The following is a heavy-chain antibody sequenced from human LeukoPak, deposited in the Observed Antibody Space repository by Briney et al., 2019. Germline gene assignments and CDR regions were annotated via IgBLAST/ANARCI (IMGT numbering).Heavy chain of an antibody. D-gene: IGHD3-10*01. CDR1: GGSISSGGYY. V-gene: IGHV4-31*03. CDR2: IYYSGST. Sequence: PSETLSLTCTVSGGSISSGGYYWSWIRQHPGKGLEWIGYIYYSGSTYYNPSLKSRVTISVDTSKNQFSLKLSSVTAADTAVYYCARVWKLTMVRGVGDAFDIWGQGTMVTVSS. CDR3: ARVWKLTMVRGVGDAFDI. J-gene: IGHJ3*02.